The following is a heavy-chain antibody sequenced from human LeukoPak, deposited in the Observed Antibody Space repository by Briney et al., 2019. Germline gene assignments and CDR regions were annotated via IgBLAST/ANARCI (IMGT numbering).Heavy chain of an antibody. J-gene: IGHJ5*02. Sequence: GGSLRLPCAASGFTFSDYYMSWVREAPGKGLEWVSVIYSGGGIDYADSVKGRFTISRDNSNNTLHLQMNSLRVEDTAVYYCARGPRGFDPWGQGTLVTVSS. CDR3: ARGPRGFDP. CDR2: IYSGGGI. CDR1: GFTFSDYY. V-gene: IGHV3-53*01.